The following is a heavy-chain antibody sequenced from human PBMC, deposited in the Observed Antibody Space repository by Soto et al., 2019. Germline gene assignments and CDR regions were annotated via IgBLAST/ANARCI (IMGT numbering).Heavy chain of an antibody. Sequence: ASETLSLTCTVSGGSLSSSSYYWGWIRQPPGKGLEWIGSIYYSGSTYYNPSLKSRVTISVDTSKNQFSLKLSSVTAADTAVYYCARQDSSGWYKDWFDPWGQGTLVTVSS. D-gene: IGHD6-19*01. CDR2: IYYSGST. CDR3: ARQDSSGWYKDWFDP. V-gene: IGHV4-39*01. J-gene: IGHJ5*02. CDR1: GGSLSSSSYY.